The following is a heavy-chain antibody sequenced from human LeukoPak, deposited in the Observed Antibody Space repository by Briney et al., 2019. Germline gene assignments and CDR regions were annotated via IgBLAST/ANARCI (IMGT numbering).Heavy chain of an antibody. D-gene: IGHD3-16*01. Sequence: GGSLRLSCAASGFTFSSYSMNWVRQAPGKGLEWVSSISSSSSYIYYADSVKGRFTISRDNAKNSLYLQMNSLRAEDTAVYYCAVNRWGVVAGSDYWGQGTLVTVSS. CDR1: GFTFSSYS. CDR3: AVNRWGVVAGSDY. V-gene: IGHV3-21*01. CDR2: ISSSSSYI. J-gene: IGHJ4*02.